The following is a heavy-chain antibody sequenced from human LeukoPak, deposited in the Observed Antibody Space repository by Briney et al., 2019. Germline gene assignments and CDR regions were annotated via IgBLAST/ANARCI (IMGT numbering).Heavy chain of an antibody. CDR2: ISYDGSNK. CDR3: AKDLLREYSSSSPPDY. CDR1: GFTFSSYA. V-gene: IGHV3-30-3*01. D-gene: IGHD6-6*01. Sequence: PGGSLRLSCAASGFTFSSYAMHWVRQAPGKGLEWVAVISYDGSNKYYADSVKGRFTISRDNSKNTLYLQMNSLRAEDTAVYYCAKDLLREYSSSSPPDYWGQGTLVTVSS. J-gene: IGHJ4*02.